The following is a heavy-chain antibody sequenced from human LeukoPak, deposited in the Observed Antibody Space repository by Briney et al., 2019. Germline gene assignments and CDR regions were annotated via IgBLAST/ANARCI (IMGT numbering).Heavy chain of an antibody. V-gene: IGHV3-9*01. CDR3: AKHLRATNTYIFFGLDV. Sequence: GGSLRLSCAATGFTFKDYGMQWVRHPTGKGLEWVSGINWNGVGTDYADSVKGRFTISRDNAKNSLYLQMTSLRPEDTALYYCAKHLRATNTYIFFGLDVWGQGTTVTVSS. D-gene: IGHD1-26*01. CDR2: INWNGVGT. J-gene: IGHJ6*02. CDR1: GFTFKDYG.